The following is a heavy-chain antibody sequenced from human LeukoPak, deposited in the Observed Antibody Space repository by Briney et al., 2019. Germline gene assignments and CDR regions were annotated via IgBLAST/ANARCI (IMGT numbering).Heavy chain of an antibody. Sequence: GSPRLSCAASGFTFSSYAMHWVRQAPGTGLEWVAVISYDGSNKYYADSVKGRFTISRDNSKNTLYLQMNSLRAEDTAVYYCARDFEMYDYRDWYYGMDVWGQGTTVTVSS. CDR2: ISYDGSNK. J-gene: IGHJ6*02. CDR3: ARDFEMYDYRDWYYGMDV. D-gene: IGHD4-17*01. V-gene: IGHV3-30*04. CDR1: GFTFSSYA.